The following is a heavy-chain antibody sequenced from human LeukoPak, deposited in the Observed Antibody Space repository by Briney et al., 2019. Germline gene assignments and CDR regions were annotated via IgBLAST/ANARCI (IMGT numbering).Heavy chain of an antibody. Sequence: SVKVSCKASGGTFSSYAISWVRQAPGQGLEWMGGIIPIFGTANYAQKFQGRVTITADESTSTAYMELRSLRSDDTAVYYCARDYRYYYDSSGYYPRVDYWGQGTLVTVSS. CDR2: IIPIFGTA. CDR1: GGTFSSYA. V-gene: IGHV1-69*13. CDR3: ARDYRYYYDSSGYYPRVDY. J-gene: IGHJ4*02. D-gene: IGHD3-22*01.